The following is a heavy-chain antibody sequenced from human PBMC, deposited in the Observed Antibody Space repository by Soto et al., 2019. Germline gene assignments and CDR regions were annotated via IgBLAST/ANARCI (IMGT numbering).Heavy chain of an antibody. J-gene: IGHJ4*02. V-gene: IGHV4-30-2*01. Sequence: QLQLQESGSGLVKPSQTLSLTCAVSGGSISSGGYSWSWIRQPPGKGLEWIGYIYHSGSTCYIPSHKMRVTISVDMSKNQFSLNLSSDTAAGTAVYYCARGMTTVTTYYYLGQGTLVTVSS. CDR3: ARGMTTVTTYYY. CDR2: IYHSGST. D-gene: IGHD4-4*01. CDR1: GGSISSGGYS.